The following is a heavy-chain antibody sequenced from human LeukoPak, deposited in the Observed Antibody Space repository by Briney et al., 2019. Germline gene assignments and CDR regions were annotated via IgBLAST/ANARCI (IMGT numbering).Heavy chain of an antibody. J-gene: IGHJ4*02. CDR3: AREYSYGHGGFDY. CDR2: ISSSDSTI. Sequence: GGSLRLSCTASGFTFSDYYMSWIRQAPGKGLEWVSYISSSDSTIYYADSVKGRFTISRDNAKNSLYLQMNSLRAEDTAVYYCAREYSYGHGGFDYWGQGTLVTVSS. D-gene: IGHD5-18*01. V-gene: IGHV3-11*01. CDR1: GFTFSDYY.